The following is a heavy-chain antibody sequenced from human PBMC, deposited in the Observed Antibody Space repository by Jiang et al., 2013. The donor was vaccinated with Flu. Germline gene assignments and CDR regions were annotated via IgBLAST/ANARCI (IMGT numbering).Heavy chain of an antibody. J-gene: IGHJ4*02. Sequence: TFSSYAMHWVRQAPGKGLEWVAVISYDGSNKYYADSVKGRFTISRDNSKNTLYLQMNSLRAEDTAVYYCARHGVVVTAVDYWGQGTLVTVSS. D-gene: IGHD2-21*02. CDR3: ARHGVVVTAVDY. CDR1: TFSSYA. CDR2: ISYDGSNK. V-gene: IGHV3-30*01.